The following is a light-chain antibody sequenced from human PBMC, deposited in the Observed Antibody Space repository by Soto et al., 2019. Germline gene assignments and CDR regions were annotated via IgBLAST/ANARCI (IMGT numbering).Light chain of an antibody. CDR2: KAS. J-gene: IGKJ2*01. V-gene: IGKV1-5*03. CDR1: ETISRW. Sequence: IQMTQSPATLSAFVGDRVSITCRANETISRWLVWYQQKPGKAPNLLIYKASTLESGVPSRFSGSGSGTEFTLTISSLQPEDSATYYCQHYSTDLFTFGQGTKLDI. CDR3: QHYSTDLFT.